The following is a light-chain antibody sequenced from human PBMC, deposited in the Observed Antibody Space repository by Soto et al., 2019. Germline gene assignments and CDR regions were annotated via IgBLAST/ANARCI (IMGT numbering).Light chain of an antibody. Sequence: QSALTQPASVSGSPGQSITISCTGSSSDVGGYNYVSWYQQHPDKAPKVIIYDVNNRPSGVSNRFSGSKSGNTASLTISGLQAEDEADYYCSTYTSSSPGVFGTGTKLTVL. CDR2: DVN. V-gene: IGLV2-14*01. CDR3: STYTSSSPGV. J-gene: IGLJ1*01. CDR1: SSDVGGYNY.